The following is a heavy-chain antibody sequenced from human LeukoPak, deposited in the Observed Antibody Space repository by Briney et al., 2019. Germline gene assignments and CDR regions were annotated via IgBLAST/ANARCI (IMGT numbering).Heavy chain of an antibody. Sequence: PSQTLSLTCTVSGGSISSGGYYWSWIRQPPGKGLEWIGYIYYSGSTNYNPSLKSRVTISVDTSKNQFSLKLSSVTAADTAVYYCARDPKTTVTNPNWYFDLWGRGTLVTVSS. J-gene: IGHJ2*01. CDR1: GGSISSGGYY. V-gene: IGHV4-61*08. CDR3: ARDPKTTVTNPNWYFDL. CDR2: IYYSGST. D-gene: IGHD4-17*01.